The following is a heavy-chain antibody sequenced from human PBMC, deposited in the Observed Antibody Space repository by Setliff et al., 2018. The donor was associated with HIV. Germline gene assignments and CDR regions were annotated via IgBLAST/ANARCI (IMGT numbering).Heavy chain of an antibody. V-gene: IGHV3-74*01. J-gene: IGHJ4*01. CDR1: GFTFSSYW. D-gene: IGHD2-15*01. Sequence: PGGSLRLSCAASGFTFSSYWMHWVRQAPGKGLVWVSRINSDGSSTSYAASVKGRFIISRDNSKNTLYLQMNRLRVEDTAVYYCAKDGISGGAYPPYYFDYWGHGILVTVSS. CDR2: INSDGSST. CDR3: AKDGISGGAYPPYYFDY.